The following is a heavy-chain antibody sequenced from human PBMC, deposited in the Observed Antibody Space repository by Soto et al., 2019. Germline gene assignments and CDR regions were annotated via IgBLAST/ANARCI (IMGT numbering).Heavy chain of an antibody. Sequence: SVKVSGKASGGTFGSYAITWVRRAPGQGLEWLGGIIPILNSPAYAQKFQARVVITADEITNTAYMELNSLRFDDTAVYYCAREAPYCTSATCPKFYDMDVWGQGTTVTVSS. J-gene: IGHJ6*02. CDR2: IIPILNSP. CDR1: GGTFGSYA. D-gene: IGHD2-2*01. CDR3: AREAPYCTSATCPKFYDMDV. V-gene: IGHV1-69*13.